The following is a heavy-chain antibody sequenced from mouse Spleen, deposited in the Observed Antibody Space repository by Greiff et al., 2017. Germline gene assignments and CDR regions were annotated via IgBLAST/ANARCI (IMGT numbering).Heavy chain of an antibody. D-gene: IGHD2-2*01. CDR1: GYTFTSYW. J-gene: IGHJ2*01. CDR2: IDPSDSYT. V-gene: IGHV1-69*01. Sequence: QVQLQQPGAELVMPGASVKLSCKASGYTFTSYWMHWVKQRPGQGLEWIGEIDPSDSYTNYNQKFKGKATLTVDKSSSTAYMQLSSLTSEDSAVYYCASKGYDYWGQGTTLTVSS. CDR3: ASKGYDY.